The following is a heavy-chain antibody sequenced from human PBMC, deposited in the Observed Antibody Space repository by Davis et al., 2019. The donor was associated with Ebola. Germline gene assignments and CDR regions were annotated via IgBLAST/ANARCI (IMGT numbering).Heavy chain of an antibody. CDR1: GLSFADYA. Sequence: GGSLRLSCRVSGLSFADYAINWIRQAPGKGLEWVGLIRSTRFGGTPEFAASVKGIFTISRDDSNSIAYLQLNSLKTEDTAVYYCTRSYSAGYYGWYFDFWGQGTLVTVSS. V-gene: IGHV3-49*03. J-gene: IGHJ4*02. CDR2: IRSTRFGGTP. D-gene: IGHD1-26*01. CDR3: TRSYSAGYYGWYFDF.